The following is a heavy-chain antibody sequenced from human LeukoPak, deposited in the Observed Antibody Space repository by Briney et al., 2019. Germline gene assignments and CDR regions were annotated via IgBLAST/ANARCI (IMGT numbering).Heavy chain of an antibody. CDR1: GGSISSGGYS. CDR2: IYHSGST. V-gene: IGHV4-30-2*01. CDR3: ARGVYYYDSSGYYDPSYFQH. Sequence: SETLSLTCAVYGGSISSGGYSWSWIRQPPGKGLEWIGYIYHSGSTYYNPSLKSRVTISVDRSKNQFSLKLSSVTAADTAVYYCARGVYYYDSSGYYDPSYFQHWGQGTLVTVSS. J-gene: IGHJ1*01. D-gene: IGHD3-22*01.